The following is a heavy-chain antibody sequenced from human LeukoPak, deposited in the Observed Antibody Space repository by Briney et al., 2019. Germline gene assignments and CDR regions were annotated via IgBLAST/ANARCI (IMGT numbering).Heavy chain of an antibody. V-gene: IGHV3-48*03. CDR3: ASRTKWWEYSSGWYY. J-gene: IGHJ4*02. D-gene: IGHD6-19*01. CDR2: ISSSGSTI. CDR1: GFTFSSYE. Sequence: GGSLRLSCAASGFTFSSYEMNWVRQAPGKGLEWVSYISSSGSTIYYADSVKGRFTISRDNAKNSLYLQMNSLRAEDTAVYYCASRTKWWEYSSGWYYWGQGALVTVSS.